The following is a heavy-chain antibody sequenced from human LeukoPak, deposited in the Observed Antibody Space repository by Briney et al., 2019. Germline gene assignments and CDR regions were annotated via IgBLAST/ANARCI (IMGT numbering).Heavy chain of an antibody. Sequence: SGGSLRLSCTASGFTFSSYGMHWVRQAPGRGLEWVAAIQYDGSIEYYADSVKGRFTISRDQSKNTLFLQVNSLRAEDTAVYYCATAVASSSGWYADYWGQGTLVTVSS. V-gene: IGHV3-30*02. CDR1: GFTFSSYG. CDR2: IQYDGSIE. CDR3: ATAVASSSGWYADY. J-gene: IGHJ4*02. D-gene: IGHD6-19*01.